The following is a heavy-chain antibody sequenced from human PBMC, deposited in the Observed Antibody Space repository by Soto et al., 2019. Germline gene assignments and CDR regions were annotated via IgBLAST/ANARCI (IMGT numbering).Heavy chain of an antibody. D-gene: IGHD6-13*01. Sequence: QLQLQESGPGLVTPSETLSLTCIVSGASFTSSSFYWVWIRQPPGKGLEWIGSIYYDGTTYYNPSLKSRATVSVDTSNNHSSLKLNSVTAADTAVYYCTRRGHVSSPTWGQGTLVTVSS. CDR3: TRRGHVSSPT. J-gene: IGHJ4*02. CDR2: IYYDGTT. CDR1: GASFTSSSFY. V-gene: IGHV4-39*02.